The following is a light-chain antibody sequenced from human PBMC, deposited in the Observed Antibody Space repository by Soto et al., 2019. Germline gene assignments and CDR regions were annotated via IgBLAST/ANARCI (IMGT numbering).Light chain of an antibody. CDR1: QNIGTN. Sequence: EILMTQSPATLSVSPGERAILSCRASQNIGTNLAWYQQKPGQAPRLLIYGASTRATGLPARFSGSGSGTQFTLTISSLQSEDFAVYYCQQYNNWPITFGQGTRLEI. CDR3: QQYNNWPIT. J-gene: IGKJ5*01. V-gene: IGKV3-15*01. CDR2: GAS.